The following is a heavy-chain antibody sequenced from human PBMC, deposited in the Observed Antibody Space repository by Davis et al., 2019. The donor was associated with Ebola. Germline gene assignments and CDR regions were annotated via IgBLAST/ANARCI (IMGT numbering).Heavy chain of an antibody. CDR2: IYSGGST. J-gene: IGHJ6*02. V-gene: IGHV3-53*01. CDR3: TTDRFGVVVPAAIVDYYYYYGMDV. Sequence: GGSLRLSCAASGFTVSSNYMSWVRQAPGKGLEWVSVIYSGGSTYYADSVKGRFTISRDDSKNTLYLQMNSLKTEDTAVYYCTTDRFGVVVPAAIVDYYYYYGMDVWGQGTTVTVSS. D-gene: IGHD2-2*01. CDR1: GFTVSSNY.